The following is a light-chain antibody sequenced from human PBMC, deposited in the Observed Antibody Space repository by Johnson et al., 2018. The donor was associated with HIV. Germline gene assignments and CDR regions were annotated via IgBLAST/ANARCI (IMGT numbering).Light chain of an antibody. J-gene: IGLJ1*01. CDR2: KND. CDR3: GTWDSSLNAYV. Sequence: QSVLTQPPSVSAAPGQKVTISCSGSSSNIGNNYVSWYQQLPGTAPKLLIYKNDKRPSGIPDRFSGSKSATSATLGITGLQTGDEADYYCGTWDSSLNAYVFGAATKVAVL. CDR1: SSNIGNNY. V-gene: IGLV1-51*02.